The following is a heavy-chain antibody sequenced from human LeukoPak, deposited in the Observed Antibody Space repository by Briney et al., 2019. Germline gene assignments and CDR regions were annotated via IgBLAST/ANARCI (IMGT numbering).Heavy chain of an antibody. D-gene: IGHD3-10*01. J-gene: IGHJ4*02. CDR3: ARVVWFGDLWGGLDY. CDR2: ISSGGGTR. V-gene: IGHV3-11*04. CDR1: GFTFSDYY. Sequence: PGGSLRLSCAASGFTFSDYYMNWIRQAPGKGLEWVSYISSGGGTRSYADSVKGRFTISRDNAKNSLYLQMNSLRAEDTAVYYCARVVWFGDLWGGLDYWGQGTLVTVSS.